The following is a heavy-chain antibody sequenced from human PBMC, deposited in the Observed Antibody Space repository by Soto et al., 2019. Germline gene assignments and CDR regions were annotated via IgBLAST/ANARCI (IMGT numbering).Heavy chain of an antibody. CDR3: GRVVEGATRHTDFDS. D-gene: IGHD2-15*01. V-gene: IGHV4-39*01. CDR1: GVSIHNSHSF. J-gene: IGHJ5*01. CDR2: MYYSGGA. Sequence: SATLSLTCAVSGVSIHNSHSFLGWIRQPPGKGLEFIGSMYYSGGANYNPSLKSRVTISLDTSKNQFSLTVNSVTAADTAIYYCGRVVEGATRHTDFDSWGQGTLVTVSS.